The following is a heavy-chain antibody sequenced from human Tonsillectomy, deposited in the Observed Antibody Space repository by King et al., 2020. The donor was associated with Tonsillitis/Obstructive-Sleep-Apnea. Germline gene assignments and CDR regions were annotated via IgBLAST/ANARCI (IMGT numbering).Heavy chain of an antibody. V-gene: IGHV1-69*01. D-gene: IGHD1-26*01. Sequence: QLVQSGAEVKKPGSSVKVSCKASGGTFSSYAISWVRQAPGQGLEWMGGIISLFGTANYAQKFQGRVTITADESTSIAYMELSSLRSEDTAVYYCARDSVGGSYYGHFQHWGQGTLVTVSS. CDR3: ARDSVGGSYYGHFQH. CDR1: GGTFSSYA. CDR2: IISLFGTA. J-gene: IGHJ1*01.